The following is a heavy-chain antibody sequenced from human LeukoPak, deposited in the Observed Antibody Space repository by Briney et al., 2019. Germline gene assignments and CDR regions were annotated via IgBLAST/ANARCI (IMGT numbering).Heavy chain of an antibody. V-gene: IGHV3-9*01. CDR1: GFTFDDYA. Sequence: GRSLRLSCAASGFTFDDYAMHWVRQAPGKGLEWVSGISWNSGSIGYADSVKGRFTISRDNAKNSLYLQMNSLRAEDTALYYCARVGTGYQYFDYWAREPWSPSPQ. CDR3: ARVGTGYQYFDY. J-gene: IGHJ4*02. D-gene: IGHD3/OR15-3a*01. CDR2: ISWNSGSI.